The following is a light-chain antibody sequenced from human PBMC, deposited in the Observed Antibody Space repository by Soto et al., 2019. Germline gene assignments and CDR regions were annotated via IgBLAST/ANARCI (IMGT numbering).Light chain of an antibody. CDR3: QQPHPSPVT. V-gene: IGKV3-20*01. Sequence: EIVLTEARGTLSLSPGERATLSCRASQRVSSGYLAWYQQKPGQTPRLLIYGASGRATGIPDRFSGSGSGTNFTLTISKLKPEEFAVHYCQQPHPSPVTFAQGTRL. CDR2: GAS. J-gene: IGKJ1*01. CDR1: QRVSSGY.